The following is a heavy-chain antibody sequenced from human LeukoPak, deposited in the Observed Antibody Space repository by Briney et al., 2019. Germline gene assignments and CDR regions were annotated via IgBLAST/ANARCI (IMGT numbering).Heavy chain of an antibody. J-gene: IGHJ3*02. CDR3: AKDRFYDTTTTGAFDI. D-gene: IGHD3-22*01. V-gene: IGHV3-53*01. CDR2: IYSGGST. Sequence: GGSLRISCAASGFTVSSNYMSWVRQAPGKGLEWVSVIYSGGSTYYADSVKGRFTISRDNSKNTLYLQMNSLRAEDTAVYYCAKDRFYDTTTTGAFDIRGQGTMVTVSS. CDR1: GFTVSSNY.